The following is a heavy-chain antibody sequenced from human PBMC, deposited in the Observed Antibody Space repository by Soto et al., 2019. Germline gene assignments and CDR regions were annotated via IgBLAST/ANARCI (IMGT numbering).Heavy chain of an antibody. CDR3: AKSAGDYYNYYLDV. Sequence: PGGSLRLSCAASGFTFSSFAMSWVRQAPGRGLEWVSAISGSGGSTYYADSVKGRFTISRDNSKDTLYLQMNSLRAEDTAVYYCAKSAGDYYNYYLDVWGKGTTVTVSS. V-gene: IGHV3-23*01. CDR1: GFTFSSFA. CDR2: ISGSGGST. D-gene: IGHD4-17*01. J-gene: IGHJ6*03.